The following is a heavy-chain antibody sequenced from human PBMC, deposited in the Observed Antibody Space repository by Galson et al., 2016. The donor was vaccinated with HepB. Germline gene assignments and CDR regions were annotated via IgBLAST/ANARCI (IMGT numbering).Heavy chain of an antibody. CDR3: AREVVPAANGYYYYCGMDV. CDR2: ISYDGSNK. V-gene: IGHV3-30-3*01. J-gene: IGHJ6*02. CDR1: GFTFSSYA. D-gene: IGHD2-2*01. Sequence: SLRLSCAASGFTFSSYAMHWVRQAPGKGLEWVAVISYDGSNKYYADSVTGRFTISRDNSKNTLSLQLNSLRAEDTAVYYCAREVVPAANGYYYYCGMDVWGQGTTVTVSS.